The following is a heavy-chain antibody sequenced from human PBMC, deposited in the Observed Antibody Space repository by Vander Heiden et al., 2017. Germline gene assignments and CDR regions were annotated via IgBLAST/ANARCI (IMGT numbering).Heavy chain of an antibody. D-gene: IGHD3-16*01. CDR3: AKDLSSWGWFDP. CDR1: GFPFDDYA. CDR2: ISWNSGSI. J-gene: IGHJ5*02. Sequence: EVQLVVSGGGLLQPGRSLRLSCAASGFPFDDYAMHWVRQAPGKGLEWVSGISWNSGSIGYADSVKGRFTISRDNAKNSLYLQMNSLRAEDTALYYCAKDLSSWGWFDPWGQGTLVTVSS. V-gene: IGHV3-9*01.